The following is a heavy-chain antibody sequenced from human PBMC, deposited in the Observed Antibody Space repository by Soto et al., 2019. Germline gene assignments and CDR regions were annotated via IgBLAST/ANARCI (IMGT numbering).Heavy chain of an antibody. D-gene: IGHD5-12*01. V-gene: IGHV4-59*01. J-gene: IGHJ4*02. CDR2: IYYTGST. CDR3: AREGRDGYNPLDY. Sequence: SETLSLTCTVSGGSISGYCWSWIRQPPGKGLEWIGYIYYTGSTNYNPSLKSRVTISVDTSKNQFSLKLSSVTAADTAVYYCAREGRDGYNPLDYWGQGTLVTVSS. CDR1: GGSISGYC.